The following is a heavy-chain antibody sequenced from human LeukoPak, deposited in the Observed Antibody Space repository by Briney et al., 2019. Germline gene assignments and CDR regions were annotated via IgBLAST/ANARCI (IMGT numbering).Heavy chain of an antibody. CDR1: GFNFRGQA. V-gene: IGHV3-23*01. J-gene: IGHJ4*02. CDR3: AKDVIRGGISYFDS. D-gene: IGHD3-10*01. Sequence: GGSLRLSCAASGFNFRGQAMSWVRQGPGKGLEWVAGISGRGETTYYADSVQGRFNIPRDNSKNTLFLQVNSLRAEDTAVYYCAKDVIRGGISYFDSWGQGTQVAVSS. CDR2: ISGRGETT.